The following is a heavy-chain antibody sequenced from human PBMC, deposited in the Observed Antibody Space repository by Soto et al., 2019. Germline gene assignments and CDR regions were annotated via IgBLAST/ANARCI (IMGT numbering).Heavy chain of an antibody. CDR3: ARDQVYDFWSGSNYFDY. J-gene: IGHJ4*02. D-gene: IGHD3-3*01. V-gene: IGHV1-46*03. Sequence: GASVKVSWKASGYTFTSYYMHWVRQAPGQGLEWMGIINPSGGSTSYAQKFQGRVTMTRDTSTSTVYMELSSLRSEDTAVYYCARDQVYDFWSGSNYFDYWGQGTLVTVSS. CDR2: INPSGGST. CDR1: GYTFTSYY.